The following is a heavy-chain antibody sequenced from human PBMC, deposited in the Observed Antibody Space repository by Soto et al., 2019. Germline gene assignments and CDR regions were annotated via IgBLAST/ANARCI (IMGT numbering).Heavy chain of an antibody. J-gene: IGHJ4*02. D-gene: IGHD3-16*01. V-gene: IGHV3-23*01. CDR3: AKEYGGGTRMITSYFDN. Sequence: EVQLLESGGGLVQPGGSLRLSCAVSGITFRSHALSWVRQAPGKGLEWVSGISGSGADTHYADSVKGRFTISRDNSKNTLSLQMSSLRVDDTAVYYCAKEYGGGTRMITSYFDNWGRGTLVAVSS. CDR2: ISGSGADT. CDR1: GITFRSHA.